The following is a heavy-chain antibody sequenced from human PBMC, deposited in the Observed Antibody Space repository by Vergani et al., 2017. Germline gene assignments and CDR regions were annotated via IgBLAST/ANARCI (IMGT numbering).Heavy chain of an antibody. CDR1: VGSISSGGYS. D-gene: IGHD2-2*01. V-gene: IGHV4-30-2*01. CDR3: ARGYCSSTSCYGVAGWFDP. Sequence: QVQLQESGPGLVKPSQTLSLTCAVSVGSISSGGYSWSWIRQPPGKGLEWIGYIYHSGSTYYNPSLKSRVTISVNRSKNQFFLKLSSVTAADTAVYYGARGYCSSTSCYGVAGWFDPWGQGTLVTVSS. CDR2: IYHSGST. J-gene: IGHJ5*02.